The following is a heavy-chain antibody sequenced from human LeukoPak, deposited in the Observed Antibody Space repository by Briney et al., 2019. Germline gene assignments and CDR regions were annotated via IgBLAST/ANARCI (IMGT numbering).Heavy chain of an antibody. CDR3: ARDSFYYDILTGYSYNWSDP. V-gene: IGHV4-30-2*01. J-gene: IGHJ5*02. CDR1: GGSISSGGYS. CDR2: IYHSGST. Sequence: SQTLSLTCAVSGGSISSGGYSWSWIRQPPGKGLEWIGYIYHSGSTYYNPSLKSRVTISVDSSKNQFSLKLSSVTAADTAVYYCARDSFYYDILTGYSYNWSDPWGQGTLATVSS. D-gene: IGHD3-9*01.